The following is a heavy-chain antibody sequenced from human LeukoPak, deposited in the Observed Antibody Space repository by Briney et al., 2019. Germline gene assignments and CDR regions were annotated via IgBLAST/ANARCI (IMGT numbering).Heavy chain of an antibody. CDR1: GFTVSSNY. CDR3: AKDLTYYYDSSGYYPLYHYYYGMDV. D-gene: IGHD3-22*01. V-gene: IGHV3-21*04. CDR2: ISSSSSYI. J-gene: IGHJ6*02. Sequence: PGGSLRLSCAASGFTVSSNYMNWVRQAPGKGLEWVSSISSSSSYIYYADSMKGRFTISRDNAKNSLYLQMNSLRAEDTAVYYCAKDLTYYYDSSGYYPLYHYYYGMDVWGQGTTVTVSS.